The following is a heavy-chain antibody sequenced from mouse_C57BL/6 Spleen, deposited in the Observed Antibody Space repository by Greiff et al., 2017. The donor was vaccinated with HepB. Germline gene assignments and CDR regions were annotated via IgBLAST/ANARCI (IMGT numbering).Heavy chain of an antibody. CDR1: GYTFTSYW. D-gene: IGHD1-1*01. CDR3: ARSPSYGSYWYFDV. V-gene: IGHV1-55*01. J-gene: IGHJ1*03. CDR2: IYPGSGST. Sequence: QVQLQQPGAELVKPGASVKMSCKASGYTFTSYWITWVKQRPGQGLEWIGDIYPGSGSTNYNEKFKSKATLTVDTSSSTAYMQLSSLTSEDSAVYYCARSPSYGSYWYFDVWGTGTTVTVSS.